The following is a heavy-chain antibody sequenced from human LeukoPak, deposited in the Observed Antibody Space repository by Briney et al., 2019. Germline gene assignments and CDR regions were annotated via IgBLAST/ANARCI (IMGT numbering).Heavy chain of an antibody. J-gene: IGHJ4*02. CDR1: GGSISTYY. CDR2: INYSGST. CDR3: ARDSSGYQYYFDY. V-gene: IGHV4-59*12. D-gene: IGHD3-22*01. Sequence: PSETLSLTCTVSGGSISTYYWSWIRQSPGKGLEWIGYINYSGSTIYNPSLQSRVTISVDTSKNQFSLKLSSVTAADTAVYYCARDSSGYQYYFDYWGQGTLVTVSS.